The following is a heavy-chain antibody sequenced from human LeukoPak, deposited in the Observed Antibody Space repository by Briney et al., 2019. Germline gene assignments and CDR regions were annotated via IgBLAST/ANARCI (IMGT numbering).Heavy chain of an antibody. CDR2: IGTAGET. V-gene: IGHV3-13*04. J-gene: IGHJ4*02. D-gene: IGHD7-27*01. CDR3: ARGPHGDRYYFDY. Sequence: GGSLRLSCAASGFTFSSYDMHWVRQATGKCLEWVSAIGTAGETYYPGSVKGRFTISRENAKNSLYLQMNSLRAGDTAVYYCARGPHGDRYYFDYWGQGTLVTVSS. CDR1: GFTFSSYD.